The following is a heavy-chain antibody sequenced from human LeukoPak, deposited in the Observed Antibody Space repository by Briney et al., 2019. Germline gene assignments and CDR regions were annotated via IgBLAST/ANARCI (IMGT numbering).Heavy chain of an antibody. CDR2: INPNSGGT. Sequence: ASVKVSCKASGYTFTGYYMHWVRQAPGQGLEWMGWINPNSGGTNYAQKFQGRVTMTRDTSISTAYMELSRLRSDDTAVYYCARERVEDYYYYGMDVWGQGITVTVSS. CDR3: ARERVEDYYYYGMDV. V-gene: IGHV1-2*02. J-gene: IGHJ6*02. CDR1: GYTFTGYY. D-gene: IGHD2-15*01.